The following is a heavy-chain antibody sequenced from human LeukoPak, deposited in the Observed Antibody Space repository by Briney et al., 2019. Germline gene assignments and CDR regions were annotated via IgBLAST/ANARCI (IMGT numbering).Heavy chain of an antibody. CDR3: AKFMQQQLEMDWFDP. V-gene: IGHV1-2*02. CDR2: INPNSGGT. D-gene: IGHD6-13*01. J-gene: IGHJ5*02. CDR1: GYTFTGYY. Sequence: GASVKVSCKASGYTFTGYYMHWVRQAPGQGLEWMGWINPNSGGTNYAQKFQGRVTMTRDTSISTAYMELSRLRSDDTAVYYCAKFMQQQLEMDWFDPWGQGTLVTVSS.